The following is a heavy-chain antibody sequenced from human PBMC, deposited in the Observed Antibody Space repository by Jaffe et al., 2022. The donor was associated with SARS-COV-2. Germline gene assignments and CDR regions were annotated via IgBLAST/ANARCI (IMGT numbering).Heavy chain of an antibody. CDR2: IWYDGSNK. D-gene: IGHD5-12*01. Sequence: QVQLVESGGGVVQPGRSLRLSCAASGFTFSSYGMHWVRQAPGKGLEWVAVIWYDGSNKYYADSVKGRFTISRDNSKNTLYLQMNSLRAEDTAVYYCARGPGVSGYALWLPNWGQGTLVTVSS. J-gene: IGHJ4*02. V-gene: IGHV3-33*01. CDR3: ARGPGVSGYALWLPN. CDR1: GFTFSSYG.